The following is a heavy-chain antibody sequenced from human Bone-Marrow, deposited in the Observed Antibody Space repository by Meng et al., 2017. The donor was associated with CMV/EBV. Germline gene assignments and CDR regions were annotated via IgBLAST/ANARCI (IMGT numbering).Heavy chain of an antibody. V-gene: IGHV3-9*01. CDR1: AFTFDDYA. Sequence: GGSLRLACAASAFTFDDYAMHWVRQAPGKGLEWVSGISWNSGSIGYADSVKGRFTISRDKAKNSLYLQMNSLRAEDTALYYCAKDIIPGITIIVYYFDYWGQGTLVSV. J-gene: IGHJ4*02. D-gene: IGHD3-22*01. CDR3: AKDIIPGITIIVYYFDY. CDR2: ISWNSGSI.